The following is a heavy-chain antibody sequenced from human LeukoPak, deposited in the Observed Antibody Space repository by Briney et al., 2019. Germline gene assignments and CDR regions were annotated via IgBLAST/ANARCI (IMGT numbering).Heavy chain of an antibody. J-gene: IGHJ4*02. V-gene: IGHV4-39*07. CDR2: IYYSGST. CDR3: ARDPPPFDY. Sequence: SETLSLTCTVSGGSISSSSYYWGWIRQPPRKGLEWIGSIYYSGSTYYNPSLKSRVTISVDTSKNQFSLKLSSVTAADTAVYYCARDPPPFDYWGQGTLVTVSS. CDR1: GGSISSSSYY.